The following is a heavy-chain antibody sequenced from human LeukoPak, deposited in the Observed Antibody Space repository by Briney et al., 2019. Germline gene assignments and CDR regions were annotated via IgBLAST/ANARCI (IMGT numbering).Heavy chain of an antibody. CDR1: GFTFSSFW. V-gene: IGHV3-7*05. D-gene: IGHD3-22*01. Sequence: GGSLRLSCVASGFTFSSFWMSWVRQAPGKGLEWVAKIIQDGSEKYYVDSVKGRFTISRDNAKNSLYLQMNSLRAEDTAVYYCAKDYDSSGWAAFDIWGQGTMVTVSS. J-gene: IGHJ3*02. CDR2: IIQDGSEK. CDR3: AKDYDSSGWAAFDI.